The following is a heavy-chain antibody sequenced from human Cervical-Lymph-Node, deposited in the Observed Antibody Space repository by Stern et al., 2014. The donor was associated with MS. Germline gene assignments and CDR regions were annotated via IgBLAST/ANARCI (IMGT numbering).Heavy chain of an antibody. V-gene: IGHV4-59*01. D-gene: IGHD2-21*02. CDR1: GGSISSYY. Sequence: VQLVESGPGLVKPSETLSLTCTVSGGSISSYYWSLIRPPPGNGLEWFGYIYYRGSTNYNPSLKSRVTISVDTSKNQFSLKLSSVTAADTAVYYCARELAYCGGDCYWDDAFDIWGQGTMVTVSS. CDR3: ARELAYCGGDCYWDDAFDI. CDR2: IYYRGST. J-gene: IGHJ3*02.